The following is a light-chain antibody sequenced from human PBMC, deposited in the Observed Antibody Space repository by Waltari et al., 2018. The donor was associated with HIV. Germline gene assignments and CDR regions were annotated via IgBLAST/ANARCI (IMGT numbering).Light chain of an antibody. J-gene: IGLJ1*01. CDR2: DVT. Sequence: QSALTQPRSVSGSPGQSVTISCPGTRSEVGGYNYVSWYQQHPGKAPKLMIYDVTQRPSGVPDRFSGSKSGNTASLTISGLQAEDEADYYCCSYAGSYTYVFGTGTKVTVL. V-gene: IGLV2-11*01. CDR3: CSYAGSYTYV. CDR1: RSEVGGYNY.